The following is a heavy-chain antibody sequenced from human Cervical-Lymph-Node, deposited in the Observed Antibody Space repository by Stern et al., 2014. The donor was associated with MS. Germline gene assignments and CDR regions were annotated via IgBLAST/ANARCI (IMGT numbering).Heavy chain of an antibody. CDR2: IRQDWREE. CDR3: ARDRRAFLDY. D-gene: IGHD2/OR15-2a*01. V-gene: IGHV3-7*01. Sequence: EVQLVQSGGRLVQPGGSLRLSCVASGLSFGTSWMSWVRQAPGRGLEWVANIRQDWREEFYVDSVKGRFTISRDNAKNSLYLQMNSLTVADTAVYYCARDRRAFLDYWGQGTHVAVSS. J-gene: IGHJ4*02. CDR1: GLSFGTSW.